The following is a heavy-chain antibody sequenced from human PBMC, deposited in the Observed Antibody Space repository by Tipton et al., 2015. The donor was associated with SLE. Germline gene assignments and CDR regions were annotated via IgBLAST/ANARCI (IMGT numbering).Heavy chain of an antibody. CDR2: VYYTGNT. D-gene: IGHD3-16*01. CDR3: ARAIGANYFNF. V-gene: IGHV4-39*07. Sequence: TLSLTCIVSGDSISSSSYYWGWIRQPPGKGLEWVGTVYYTGNTFYNPSVKSRVTISVDTSKNQFSLKLTSVTAADTAVYFCARAIGANYFNFWGQGSLVTVSS. J-gene: IGHJ4*02. CDR1: GDSISSSSYY.